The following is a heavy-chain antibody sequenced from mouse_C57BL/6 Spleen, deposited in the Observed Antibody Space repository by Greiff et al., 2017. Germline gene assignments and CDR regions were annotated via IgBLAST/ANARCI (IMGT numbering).Heavy chain of an antibody. J-gene: IGHJ2*01. CDR3: ARAIFDY. CDR2: ISYDGST. Sequence: EVKLLESGPGLVKPSPSLSLTCSVTGYSITSGYYWNWIRQFRGNKLEWMGYISYDGSTNYNPQLKNQTSITRDTSKDQFFLKLNSVTTEDSATYYCARAIFDYWGQGTTLTVSS. V-gene: IGHV3-6*01. CDR1: GYSITSGYY.